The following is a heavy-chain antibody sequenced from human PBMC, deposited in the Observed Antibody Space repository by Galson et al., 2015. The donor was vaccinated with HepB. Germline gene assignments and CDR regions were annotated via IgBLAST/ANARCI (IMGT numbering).Heavy chain of an antibody. J-gene: IGHJ4*02. D-gene: IGHD3-10*01. CDR2: IIPILGIT. V-gene: IGHV1-69*10. CDR3: ARDRDSMVQGISSEYYFDY. Sequence: SVKVSCKASGDTFSSYAIDWVRQAPGQGFEWMGGIIPILGITNYAQKFQGRVTITADKSTSTAYMELSSLRSEDTAVYYCARDRDSMVQGISSEYYFDYWGQGTRVTVSS. CDR1: GDTFSSYA.